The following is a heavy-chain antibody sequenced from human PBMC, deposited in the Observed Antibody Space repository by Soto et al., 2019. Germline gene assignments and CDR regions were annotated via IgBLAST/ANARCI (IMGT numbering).Heavy chain of an antibody. J-gene: IGHJ4*02. D-gene: IGHD3-16*01. Sequence: VKVSCKTSGGTFSTYAIKWVRQAPGQGLEWMGAIIPLFGTAHYSQKFQGRVTITADESASTAYMELSSLKSDDTAIYFCASRPDLGGGPFDYWGQGALVTVSS. CDR1: GGTFSTYA. CDR2: IIPLFGTA. CDR3: ASRPDLGGGPFDY. V-gene: IGHV1-69*13.